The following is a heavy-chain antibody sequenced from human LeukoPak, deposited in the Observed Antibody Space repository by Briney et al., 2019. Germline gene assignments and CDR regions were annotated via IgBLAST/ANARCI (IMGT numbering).Heavy chain of an antibody. CDR3: ARGLPSIAALSTI. CDR1: GGSIRGYY. V-gene: IGHV4-59*08. J-gene: IGHJ3*02. Sequence: SETPSLTCPVSGGSIRGYYWSWIRQPPAKGLAGIGNINDSGSTNYNPSLESRVTISVDTSKNQFSLKLTSVTAADTAVYYCARGLPSIAALSTIWGQGTLVTVSS. D-gene: IGHD6-6*01. CDR2: INDSGST.